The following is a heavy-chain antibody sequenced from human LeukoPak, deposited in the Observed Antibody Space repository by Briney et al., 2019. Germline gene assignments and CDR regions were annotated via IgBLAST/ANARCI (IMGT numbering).Heavy chain of an antibody. D-gene: IGHD4-23*01. CDR1: GFTFSSYA. J-gene: IGHJ4*02. CDR3: AKSVRHTTLVDY. CDR2: IRYDGSNK. V-gene: IGHV3-30*02. Sequence: QAGGSLRLSCAASGFTFSSYAMHWVRQAPGKGLEWVAFIRYDGSNKYYADSVKGRFTISRDNSKNTLYLQMNSLRAEDTAVYYCAKSVRHTTLVDYWGQGTLVTVSS.